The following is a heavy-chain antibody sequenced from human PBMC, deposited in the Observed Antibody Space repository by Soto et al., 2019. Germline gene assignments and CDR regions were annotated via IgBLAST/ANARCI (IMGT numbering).Heavy chain of an antibody. CDR1: GGSIRSGDYY. D-gene: IGHD6-6*01. Sequence: PSETLSLTCTVSGGSIRSGDYYWSWILQPPGKGLEWIGYIYYSGSTYYNPSLKSRVTISVDTSKNQFSLKLSSVTAADTAVYYCARAVGSIAARPIDYWGQGTLVTVSS. CDR3: ARAVGSIAARPIDY. CDR2: IYYSGST. V-gene: IGHV4-30-4*01. J-gene: IGHJ4*02.